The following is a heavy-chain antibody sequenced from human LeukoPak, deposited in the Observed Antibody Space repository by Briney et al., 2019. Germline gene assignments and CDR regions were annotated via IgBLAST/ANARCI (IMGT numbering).Heavy chain of an antibody. J-gene: IGHJ6*02. V-gene: IGHV1-18*01. D-gene: IGHD3-16*01. CDR1: GYTFTSYG. CDR3: ARETRRLYYEDYYGMDV. CDR2: ISAYNGNT. Sequence: ASVKVSCKASGYTFTSYGISWVRQAPGQGLEWMGWISAYNGNTNYAQKLQGRVTMTTDTSTSTAYMELRSLRSDDTAVHYCARETRRLYYEDYYGMDVWGQGTTVTVSS.